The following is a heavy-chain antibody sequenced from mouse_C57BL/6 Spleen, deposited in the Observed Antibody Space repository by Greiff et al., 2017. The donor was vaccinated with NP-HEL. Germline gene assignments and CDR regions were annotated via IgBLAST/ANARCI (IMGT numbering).Heavy chain of an antibody. J-gene: IGHJ2*01. CDR1: GFTFSSYG. CDR3: AREGILVTTYYFDY. V-gene: IGHV5-6*01. CDR2: ISSGGSYT. Sequence: EVQLVESGGDLVKPGGSLKLSCAASGFTFSSYGMSWVRQTPDKRLEWVATISSGGSYTYYPDSVKGRFTISRDNAKNTLYLQMSSLKSEDTAMYYCAREGILVTTYYFDYWGQGTTLTVSS. D-gene: IGHD2-5*01.